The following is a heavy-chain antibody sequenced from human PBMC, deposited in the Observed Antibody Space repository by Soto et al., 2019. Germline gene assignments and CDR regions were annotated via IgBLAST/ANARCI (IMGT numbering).Heavy chain of an antibody. CDR1: GYTFTSYG. CDR3: ARVKPADARVQNYYYYYYMDV. Sequence: ASVKVSCKASGYTFTSYGISWVRQAPGQGLEWMGWISAYNGNTNYAQKLQGRVTMTTDTSTSTAYMELRSLRSDDTAVYYCARVKPADARVQNYYYYYYMDVWGKGTTVPVSS. V-gene: IGHV1-18*01. J-gene: IGHJ6*03. D-gene: IGHD2-2*01. CDR2: ISAYNGNT.